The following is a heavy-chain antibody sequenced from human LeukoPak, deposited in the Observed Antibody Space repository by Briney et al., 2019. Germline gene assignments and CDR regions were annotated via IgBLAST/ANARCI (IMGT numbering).Heavy chain of an antibody. CDR3: ARFTSSTLLDAFDI. Sequence: SETLSLTCSVSGGSISSGDYYWSWIRQPPGKGLEWIGYIYYRGNTYYNPSLKSRVIISVDTSKNQFSLKLSSVTAADTAVYYCARFTSSTLLDAFDIWGQGTMVTVSS. CDR2: IYYRGNT. D-gene: IGHD2-2*01. V-gene: IGHV4-30-4*01. J-gene: IGHJ3*02. CDR1: GGSISSGDYY.